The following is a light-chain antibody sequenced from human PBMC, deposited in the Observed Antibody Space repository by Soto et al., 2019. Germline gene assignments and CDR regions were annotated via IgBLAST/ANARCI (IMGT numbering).Light chain of an antibody. CDR2: DVS. J-gene: IGLJ2*01. Sequence: QSALTQPAPVSGSPGQSITISCTGTSSDVGGYNYVSWYQQHPGKAPKVMIYDVSNRPSGVSNRFSGSKSGKTASLTISEFQSEDEADYYCSSYTSSSTPVVFGGGTKVTVL. CDR1: SSDVGGYNY. CDR3: SSYTSSSTPVV. V-gene: IGLV2-14*01.